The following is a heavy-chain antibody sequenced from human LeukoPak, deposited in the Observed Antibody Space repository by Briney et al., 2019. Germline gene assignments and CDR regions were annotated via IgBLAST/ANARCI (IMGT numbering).Heavy chain of an antibody. CDR1: GFTVSSNY. J-gene: IGHJ4*02. Sequence: GGSLRLSCAASGFTVSSNYMSWVRQAPGKGLEWVSVIYSGGSTYYADSVKGSFTISRDNSKNTLYLQMNSLRAEDTAVYYCARDSGGRYYYDSSGYELGYWGQGTLVTVSS. CDR3: ARDSGGRYYYDSSGYELGY. CDR2: IYSGGST. V-gene: IGHV3-66*01. D-gene: IGHD3-22*01.